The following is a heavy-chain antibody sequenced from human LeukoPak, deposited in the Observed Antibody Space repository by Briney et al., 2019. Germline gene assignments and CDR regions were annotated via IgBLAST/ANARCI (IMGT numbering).Heavy chain of an antibody. J-gene: IGHJ5*02. CDR3: ARGGSDYDKNWFDP. Sequence: GASVKVSCKASGGTFSSYAISWVRQAPGQGLEWMGGIIPIFGTANYAQKFQGRVTITADESTSTAYMELSSLRSEDTAVYYCARGGSDYDKNWFDPWGQGTLVTVSS. CDR1: GGTFSSYA. V-gene: IGHV1-69*13. CDR2: IIPIFGTA. D-gene: IGHD3-9*01.